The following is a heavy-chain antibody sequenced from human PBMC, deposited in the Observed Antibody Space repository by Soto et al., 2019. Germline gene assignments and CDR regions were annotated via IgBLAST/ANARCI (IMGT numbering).Heavy chain of an antibody. CDR2: IYSTENX. D-gene: IGHD2-21*01. CDR1: CGSVSSNSYS. Sequence: PSETLSLTCTVACGSVSSNSYSWGWIRQSPGKCLEWIGTIYSTENXXYHPSLLXXVTISVDTSIXEFSLXLLSVTAADTAVYYCARGVIHWCQGTLVTVSS. CDR3: ARGVIH. J-gene: IGHJ4*02. V-gene: IGHV4-39*07.